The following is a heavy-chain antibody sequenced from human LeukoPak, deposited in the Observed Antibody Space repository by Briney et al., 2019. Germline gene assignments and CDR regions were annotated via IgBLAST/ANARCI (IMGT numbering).Heavy chain of an antibody. CDR2: ISGSGGST. Sequence: PGGSLRLSCAASGFTFSSYAMSWVRQAPGKGLEWVSAISGSGGSTYYADSVKGRFTISRGNSKNTLYLQMNSLRAEDTAVYYCAKGESSGGSCYSPFDYWGQGTLVTVSS. CDR3: AKGESSGGSCYSPFDY. D-gene: IGHD2-15*01. V-gene: IGHV3-23*01. J-gene: IGHJ4*02. CDR1: GFTFSSYA.